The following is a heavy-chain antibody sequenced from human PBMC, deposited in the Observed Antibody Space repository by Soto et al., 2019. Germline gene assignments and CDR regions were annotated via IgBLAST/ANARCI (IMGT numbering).Heavy chain of an antibody. V-gene: IGHV3-23*01. D-gene: IGHD2-15*01. J-gene: IGHJ3*02. CDR1: EFTISGHA. CDR3: APHVSCSVGSCQYDAFAI. CDR2: ITADGGT. Sequence: EVQVLESGGGLVQPGGSLRLSCEGSEFTISGHAMTWIRQAPGKGPEWVSTITADGGTYYADSVKGRFAMSRDASENTRYVQMSGLGAEDTAAYYCAPHVSCSVGSCQYDAFAIRGQGTMVTVSS.